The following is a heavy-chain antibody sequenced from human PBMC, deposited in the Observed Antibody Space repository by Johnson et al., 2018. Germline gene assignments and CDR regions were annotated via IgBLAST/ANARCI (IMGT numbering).Heavy chain of an antibody. J-gene: IGHJ3*02. D-gene: IGHD6-19*01. Sequence: VQLVESGGGFVQPGRSXRLSCVASGFPFGTFDMSWVRQAPGKGLEWVSAVLKNAGGTYYAGSVRGRFYMSRDNSKNTLYLQMNSRRVGDTAVYYCARGFAIAVAGTPAFEIWGQGTMVTVSS. V-gene: IGHV3-23*04. CDR1: GFPFGTFD. CDR3: ARGFAIAVAGTPAFEI. CDR2: VLKNAGGT.